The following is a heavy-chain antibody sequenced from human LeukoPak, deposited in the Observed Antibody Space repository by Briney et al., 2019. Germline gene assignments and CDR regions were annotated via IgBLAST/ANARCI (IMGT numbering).Heavy chain of an antibody. CDR1: GFTFSVAA. V-gene: IGHV3-21*01. D-gene: IGHD4-17*01. CDR3: ARGTYGEGAFDI. CDR2: ITSSSSNI. J-gene: IGHJ3*02. Sequence: PGGSLGLSCAASGFTFSVAAMTWVRQAPGKGLEWVSSITSSSSNIYYADSVKGRFTISRDNAKNSLYLQMNSLRAEETAVYYCARGTYGEGAFDIWGQGTLVTVSS.